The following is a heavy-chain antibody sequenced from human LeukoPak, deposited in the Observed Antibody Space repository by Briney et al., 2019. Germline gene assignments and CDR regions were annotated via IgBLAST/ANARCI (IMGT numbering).Heavy chain of an antibody. CDR2: ISGDGDST. CDR3: AKALRRGVTNFDY. D-gene: IGHD3-10*01. CDR1: GFILGDLA. J-gene: IGHJ4*02. Sequence: PGGSLRHSCAASGFILGDLAMQWVRQAPGKGREWVCLISGDGDSTYYADSVKGRFTISRDNSKNSLYLQMNSLRTEDTALYYCAKALRRGVTNFDYWGQGTLVTVSS. V-gene: IGHV3-43*02.